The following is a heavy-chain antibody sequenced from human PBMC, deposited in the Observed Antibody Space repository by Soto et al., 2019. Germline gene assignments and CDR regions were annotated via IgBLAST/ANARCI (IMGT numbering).Heavy chain of an antibody. D-gene: IGHD3-16*01. J-gene: IGHJ3*02. Sequence: GASVKVSCKVSGYTLTELSMHWVRQAPGKGLEWMGGFDPEDGETIYAQKFQGRVTMTEDTSTDTAYMELSSLRSEDTAVYYCATHLGDYVWGSSHAFDIWGQGTMVTVSS. V-gene: IGHV1-24*01. CDR2: FDPEDGET. CDR1: GYTLTELS. CDR3: ATHLGDYVWGSSHAFDI.